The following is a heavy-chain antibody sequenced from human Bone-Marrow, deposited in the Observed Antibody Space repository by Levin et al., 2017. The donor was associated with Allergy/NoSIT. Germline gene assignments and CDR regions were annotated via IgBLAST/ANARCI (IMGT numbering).Heavy chain of an antibody. CDR3: ARVWLWGEPNWYFDL. CDR1: GYTFTGYY. V-gene: IGHV1-2*06. CDR2: INPNSGGT. Sequence: PKASVKVSCKASGYTFTGYYMHWVRQAPGQGLEWMGRINPNSGGTNYAQKFQGRVTMTRDTSISTAYMELSRLRSDDTAVYYCARVWLWGEPNWYFDLWGRGTLVTVSS. J-gene: IGHJ2*01. D-gene: IGHD3-22*01.